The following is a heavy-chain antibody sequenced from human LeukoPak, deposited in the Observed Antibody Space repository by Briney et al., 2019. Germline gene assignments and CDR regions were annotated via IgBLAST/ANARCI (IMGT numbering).Heavy chain of an antibody. J-gene: IGHJ3*02. V-gene: IGHV4-61*02. D-gene: IGHD3-10*01. CDR2: IYTSGST. CDR1: GGSISSGSYY. Sequence: SETLSLTCTVSGGSISSGSYYWSWIRQPAGKGLEWIGRIYTSGSTNYNPSLKSRVTISVDTSKNQFSLKLSSATAADTAVYYCASGTFGGRDAFDIWGQGTMVTVSS. CDR3: ASGTFGGRDAFDI.